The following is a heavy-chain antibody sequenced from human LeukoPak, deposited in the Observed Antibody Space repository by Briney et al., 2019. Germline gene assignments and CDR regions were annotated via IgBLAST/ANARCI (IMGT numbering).Heavy chain of an antibody. CDR1: GFTFSRYW. D-gene: IGHD3-16*01. CDR3: ARDQDRLGLVDY. Sequence: GGSLRLSCAASGFTFSRYWMSWVRQAPGKGLEWVANIKEDGSEKYYVDSVRGRFTISRDNAKNSLYLQMNSLRAEDTAVYYCARDQDRLGLVDYWGQGTLVTVSS. CDR2: IKEDGSEK. J-gene: IGHJ4*02. V-gene: IGHV3-7*01.